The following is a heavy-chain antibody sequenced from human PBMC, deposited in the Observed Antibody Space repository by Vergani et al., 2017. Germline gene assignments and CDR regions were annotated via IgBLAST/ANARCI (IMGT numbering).Heavy chain of an antibody. Sequence: ELQLLESGGGLVQPGGSLRLSCAASGSTVGGNYMTWVRQAPGKGLEWVSHMYSGDETYYADSVKGRVTISRDTSKSTLHLQINNLRVEDTAVYYCARGNYYGSGTYVDPWGQGTLVTVSS. V-gene: IGHV3-66*02. D-gene: IGHD3-10*01. CDR2: MYSGDET. CDR3: ARGNYYGSGTYVDP. CDR1: GSTVGGNY. J-gene: IGHJ5*02.